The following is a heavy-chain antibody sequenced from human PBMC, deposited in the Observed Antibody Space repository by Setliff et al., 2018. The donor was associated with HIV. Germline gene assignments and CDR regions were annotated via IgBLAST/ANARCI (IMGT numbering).Heavy chain of an antibody. V-gene: IGHV3-66*02. CDR2: IYSGGDS. D-gene: IGHD6-13*01. Sequence: GGSLRLSCAASGFSVSNYYMAWVRQAPGKGLEWVSTIYSGGDSYHADSVKGRFTLSRDNSKNTLYLQMNSLRPEDTAVYYCAREVAADGTYFDYWGQGALVTVSS. J-gene: IGHJ4*01. CDR3: AREVAADGTYFDY. CDR1: GFSVSNYY.